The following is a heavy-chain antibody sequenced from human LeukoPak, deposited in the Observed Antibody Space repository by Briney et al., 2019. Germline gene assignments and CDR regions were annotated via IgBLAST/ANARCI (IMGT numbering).Heavy chain of an antibody. CDR3: ARVSRVASEKYYFDY. D-gene: IGHD3-3*01. CDR1: GGSISGSSYY. CDR2: IYYSGST. V-gene: IGHV4-39*07. Sequence: SETLSLTCTVSGGSISGSSYYWGWIRQPPGKGLEWIGSIYYSGSTYYNPSLKSRVTISIDTSKNQFSLKLSSVTATDTAVYYCARVSRVASEKYYFDYWGQGALVSV. J-gene: IGHJ4*02.